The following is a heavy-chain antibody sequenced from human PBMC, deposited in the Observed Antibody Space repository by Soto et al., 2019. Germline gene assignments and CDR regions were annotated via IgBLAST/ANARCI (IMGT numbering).Heavy chain of an antibody. Sequence: PGGSLRLSCAASGFTLSSYGMHWVRQAPGKGLEWVAVISYDGKNENYADSVKGRFTISRDNFKNTLYLLMNSLRAADTAVYYCARSPANYNFWSGYPMDVWGQGTAVTVSS. V-gene: IGHV3-30*03. CDR2: ISYDGKNE. CDR3: ARSPANYNFWSGYPMDV. CDR1: GFTLSSYG. J-gene: IGHJ6*01. D-gene: IGHD3-3*01.